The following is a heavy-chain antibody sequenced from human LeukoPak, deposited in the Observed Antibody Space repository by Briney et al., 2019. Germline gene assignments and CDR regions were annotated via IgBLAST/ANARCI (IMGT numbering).Heavy chain of an antibody. CDR2: IYHSGST. V-gene: IGHV4-30-2*01. CDR1: GGSISSGGYS. Sequence: SATLSLTRAVSGGSISSGGYSSSWIRQPPGKGLEWIGYIYHSGSTYYNPSLKSRVTISVDRSKNQFSLKLSSVTAADTAVYYCARGGLYSSSSPWFDPWGQGTLVTVSS. J-gene: IGHJ5*02. CDR3: ARGGLYSSSSPWFDP. D-gene: IGHD6-6*01.